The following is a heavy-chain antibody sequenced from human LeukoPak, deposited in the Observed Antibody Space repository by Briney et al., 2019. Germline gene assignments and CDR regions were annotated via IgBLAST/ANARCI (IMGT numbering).Heavy chain of an antibody. Sequence: ASVKVSCKAPMFAFATYGISWVRQATGQGLEWMGWMNPNSGNTGYAQKFQGRVTMTRNTSISTAYMELSSLRSEDTAVYYCAREDQLLRRWFDPWGQGTLVTVSS. J-gene: IGHJ5*02. CDR3: AREDQLLRRWFDP. D-gene: IGHD2-2*01. V-gene: IGHV1-8*02. CDR1: MFAFATYG. CDR2: MNPNSGNT.